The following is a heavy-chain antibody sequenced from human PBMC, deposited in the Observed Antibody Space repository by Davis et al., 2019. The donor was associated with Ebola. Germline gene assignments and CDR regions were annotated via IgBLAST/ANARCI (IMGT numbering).Heavy chain of an antibody. J-gene: IGHJ2*01. Sequence: PSETLSLTCSVSGDSISSHYWSWIRQPPGKRLEYIAYIHYSGSTNYNPSLESRVTLSVDTSKNQFSLKLTSVTTEDAAVYYCAKGGAYLDVWGRGTLVTVSS. V-gene: IGHV4-59*11. CDR2: IHYSGST. CDR1: GDSISSHY. CDR3: AKGGAYLDV.